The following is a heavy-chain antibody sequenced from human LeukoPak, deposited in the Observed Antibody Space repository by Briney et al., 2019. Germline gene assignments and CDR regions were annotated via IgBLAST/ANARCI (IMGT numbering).Heavy chain of an antibody. CDR3: ARQVVVVPAAIDWFDP. V-gene: IGHV4-4*09. CDR2: IYTSGST. Sequence: SETLSLTCTVSGDSISSYYWSWIRQPPGKGLEWIGYIYTSGSTNYNPSLKSRVTISVDTSKNQFSLKLSSVTAADTAVYYCARQVVVVPAAIDWFDPWGQGTLVTVSS. CDR1: GDSISSYY. J-gene: IGHJ5*02. D-gene: IGHD2-2*02.